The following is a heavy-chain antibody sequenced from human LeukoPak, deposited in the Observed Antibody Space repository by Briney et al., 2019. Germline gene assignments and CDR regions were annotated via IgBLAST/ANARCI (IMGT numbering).Heavy chain of an antibody. CDR1: GGSISSYY. CDR3: ARGGYSYGSLVVFDY. J-gene: IGHJ4*02. Sequence: PSETLSLTCTGSGGSISSYYWTWIRQPPGKGLEWIGYMYYSGSTTYNPSLKSRVTISVDTSKNQFSLRLSSVTAADTAVYYCARGGYSYGSLVVFDYWGQGTLVTVSS. V-gene: IGHV4-59*01. CDR2: MYYSGST. D-gene: IGHD5-18*01.